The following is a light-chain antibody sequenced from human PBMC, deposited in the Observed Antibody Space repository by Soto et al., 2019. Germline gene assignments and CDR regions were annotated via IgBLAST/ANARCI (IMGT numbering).Light chain of an antibody. Sequence: DIQMTQSPSSVSASIGDRVTITCRARQDIDSWLAWFQQKPGEAPRLLIYAAISLHSGVPSRFSGAGSGTEFSLTISSLQPEDFATYFCQQGNSFPLTFGGGTKVEIK. CDR1: QDIDSW. CDR3: QQGNSFPLT. V-gene: IGKV1-12*01. J-gene: IGKJ4*01. CDR2: AAI.